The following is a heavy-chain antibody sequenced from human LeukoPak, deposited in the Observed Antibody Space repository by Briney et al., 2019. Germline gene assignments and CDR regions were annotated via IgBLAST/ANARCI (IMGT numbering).Heavy chain of an antibody. CDR2: IYYSGST. CDR3: ARSQVATIRGYYFDY. J-gene: IGHJ4*02. D-gene: IGHD5-12*01. CDR1: GGSISSSSCY. Sequence: PSETLSLTCTVSGGSISSSSCYWGWIRQPPGKGLEWIGSIYYSGSTYYNPSLKSRVTISVDTSKNQFSLKLSSVTAADTAVYYCARSQVATIRGYYFDYWGQGTLVTVSS. V-gene: IGHV4-39*07.